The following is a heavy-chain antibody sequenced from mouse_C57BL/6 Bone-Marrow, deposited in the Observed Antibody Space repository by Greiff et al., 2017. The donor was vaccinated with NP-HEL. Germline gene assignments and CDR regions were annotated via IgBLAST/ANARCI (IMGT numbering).Heavy chain of an antibody. D-gene: IGHD2-1*01. V-gene: IGHV8-8*01. CDR2: IWWDDDK. CDR3: ARIERGYYLYAMDY. Sequence: QVTLKVSGPGILQPSQTLSLTCSFSGFSLSTFGMGVGWIRQPSGKGLEWLAHIWWDDDKYYNPALKSRLTISTDTSKNQVFLKIANVDTADTSTYYCARIERGYYLYAMDYWGQGTSVTVSS. CDR1: GFSLSTFGMG. J-gene: IGHJ4*01.